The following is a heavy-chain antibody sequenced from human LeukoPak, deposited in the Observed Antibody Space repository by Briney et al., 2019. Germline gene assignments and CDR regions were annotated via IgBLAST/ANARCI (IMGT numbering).Heavy chain of an antibody. D-gene: IGHD3-3*01. J-gene: IGHJ1*01. Sequence: ETGGSLRLSCAASGFTFSSCEMNWVRQAPGKGLEWVSYISSSGSTIYYADSVKGRFTISRDNAKNSLYLQMNSLRAEDTAVYYCAADYYDFWSGYNHRGVTTGYFQHWGQGTLVTVSS. CDR1: GFTFSSCE. CDR3: AADYYDFWSGYNHRGVTTGYFQH. V-gene: IGHV3-48*03. CDR2: ISSSGSTI.